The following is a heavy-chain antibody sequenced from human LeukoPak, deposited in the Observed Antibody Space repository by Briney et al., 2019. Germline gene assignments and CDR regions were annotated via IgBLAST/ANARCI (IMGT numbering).Heavy chain of an antibody. V-gene: IGHV1-2*02. CDR2: INPNSGGT. J-gene: IGHJ4*02. Sequence: GASVKVSCKASGYTFTGYYMHWVRQAPGQGLGWMGWINPNSGGTNYAQKFQGRVTMTRDTSISTAYMELSRLRSDDTAVYYCARVSHYDGRFDYWGQGTLVTVSS. CDR3: ARVSHYDGRFDY. CDR1: GYTFTGYY. D-gene: IGHD3-22*01.